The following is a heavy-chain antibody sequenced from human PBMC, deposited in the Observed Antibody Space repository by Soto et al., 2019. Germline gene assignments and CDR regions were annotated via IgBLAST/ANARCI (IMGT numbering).Heavy chain of an antibody. Sequence: PSETLSLTCTVSGGSISSYYWSWIRQPPGKGLEWIGYIYYSGSTNYNPSLKSRVTISVDTSKNQFSLKLSSVTAADTAVYYCARDKVTSHYYYMDVWGKGTTVTVSS. D-gene: IGHD2-21*02. J-gene: IGHJ6*03. CDR3: ARDKVTSHYYYMDV. CDR1: GGSISSYY. V-gene: IGHV4-59*01. CDR2: IYYSGST.